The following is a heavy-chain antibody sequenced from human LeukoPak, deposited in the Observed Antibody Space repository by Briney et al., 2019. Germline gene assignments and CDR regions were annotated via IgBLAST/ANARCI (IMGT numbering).Heavy chain of an antibody. CDR2: MNPTSGKA. CDR3: ARDFFDGHGYTFYYYGMDV. J-gene: IGHJ6*02. D-gene: IGHD3-22*01. V-gene: IGHV1-8*01. CDR1: GYTFTNYD. Sequence: EASVKVSCKASGYTFTNYDVNWVRQATGQGLEWMGWMNPTSGKAGFAQRFQGRVSMTRNISISTAYMELSSLRSEDTAVYYCARDFFDGHGYTFYYYGMDVWGQGTTVTVSS.